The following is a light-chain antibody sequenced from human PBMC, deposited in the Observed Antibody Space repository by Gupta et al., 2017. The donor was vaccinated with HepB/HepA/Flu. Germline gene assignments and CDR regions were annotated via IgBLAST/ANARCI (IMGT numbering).Light chain of an antibody. CDR3: PAWDSSLRSWV. J-gene: IGLJ3*02. V-gene: IGLV10-54*04. CDR2: RND. CDR1: TNNVGDQG. Sequence: QAGLTQPPSVSKGLRQTATPTCTGNTNNVGDQGAAWLQQHQGHPPKLLTYRNDNRPSGISERFSASRSGNTASLTITGLQPEDEADYYCPAWDSSLRSWVVGGGTKLTVL.